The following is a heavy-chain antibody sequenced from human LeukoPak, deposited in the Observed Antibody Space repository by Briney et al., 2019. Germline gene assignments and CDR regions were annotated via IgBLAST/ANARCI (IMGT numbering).Heavy chain of an antibody. J-gene: IGHJ5*02. Sequence: SETLSLTCGINGGSFSGDCWTWIRQPPGKGLEWIGEITHSGRIKYTPSLKSRVTISLDTSKTQFSLKLSSVTAADTAVYYCLRGMPDWAGFDPWGQGILVIVSS. CDR2: ITHSGRI. D-gene: IGHD3-9*01. CDR1: GGSFSGDC. V-gene: IGHV4-34*01. CDR3: LRGMPDWAGFDP.